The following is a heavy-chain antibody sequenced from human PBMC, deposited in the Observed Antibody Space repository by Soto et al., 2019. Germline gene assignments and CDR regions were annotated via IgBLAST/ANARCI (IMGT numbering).Heavy chain of an antibody. CDR1: GFTFSSYA. D-gene: IGHD2-2*01. V-gene: IGHV3-23*01. CDR3: ARASYWSSTSCLEDV. CDR2: IGRNDNT. J-gene: IGHJ6*02. Sequence: EVQLLESGGGLVQPGGSLRLSCAASGFTFSSYAMSWVRQAPGKGLEWVSSIGRNDNTYYADSVKGRFTISRDNSKNTLYLQMISLRAEDTAVYYCARASYWSSTSCLEDVWGQGTTFSVSS.